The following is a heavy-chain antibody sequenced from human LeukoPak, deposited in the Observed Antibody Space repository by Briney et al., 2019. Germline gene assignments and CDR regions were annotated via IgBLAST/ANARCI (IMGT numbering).Heavy chain of an antibody. J-gene: IGHJ2*01. D-gene: IGHD3-22*01. CDR3: SRITMTTSSSYFDL. CDR2: IHPSGGST. V-gene: IGHV1-46*01. CDR1: GYTFTYFY. Sequence: ASVTVSCKASGYTFTYFYMHWLRQAPGQGLEWMGVIHPSGGSTSYAQKFQGRVIMTTDTSTRTVYMELSSLSPEDTDLSDCSRITMTTSSSYFDLRGRGTLVTV.